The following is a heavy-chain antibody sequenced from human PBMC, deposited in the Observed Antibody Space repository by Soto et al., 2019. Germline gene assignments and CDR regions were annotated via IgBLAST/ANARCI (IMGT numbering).Heavy chain of an antibody. Sequence: EVQLVESGGGLVQPGGSLRLSCAASGFTFSSYWMSWVRQAPGKGLEWVANIKQDGSEKYYVDSVKGRFTISRDNAKNSLYLQMNSLRAEDTAVYYCARYIVVVVAALYYFVYWGRGTLVTVSS. J-gene: IGHJ4*02. V-gene: IGHV3-7*01. D-gene: IGHD2-15*01. CDR1: GFTFSSYW. CDR3: ARYIVVVVAALYYFVY. CDR2: IKQDGSEK.